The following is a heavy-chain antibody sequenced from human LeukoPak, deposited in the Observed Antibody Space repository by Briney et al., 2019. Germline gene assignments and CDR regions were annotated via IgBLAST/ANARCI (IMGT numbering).Heavy chain of an antibody. CDR3: AAFIPAWGHYFDY. CDR1: GFTFSSYS. Sequence: GGSLRLSCAASGFTFSSYSMNWVRQAPGKGLEWVSYISSSSSTIYYADSVKGRFTISRDNAKNSLYLQMNSLRAEDTAVYYCAAFIPAWGHYFDYWSQGTVVTVSS. J-gene: IGHJ4*02. CDR2: ISSSSSTI. D-gene: IGHD7-27*01. V-gene: IGHV3-48*01.